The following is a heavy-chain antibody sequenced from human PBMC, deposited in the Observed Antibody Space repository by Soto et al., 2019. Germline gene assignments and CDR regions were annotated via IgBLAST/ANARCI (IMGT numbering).Heavy chain of an antibody. D-gene: IGHD1-26*01. J-gene: IGHJ3*02. CDR3: AREASQDVGAFDI. CDR2: IIPIFGTA. CDR1: GGTFSSYA. V-gene: IGHV1-69*12. Sequence: QVQLVQSGAEVKKPGSSVKVSCKASGGTFSSYAISWVRQAPGQGLEWMGGIIPIFGTANYAQKFQGRVTITADESTRTDYMELGGLRSEDTAVYYCAREASQDVGAFDIWGQGTMVTVSS.